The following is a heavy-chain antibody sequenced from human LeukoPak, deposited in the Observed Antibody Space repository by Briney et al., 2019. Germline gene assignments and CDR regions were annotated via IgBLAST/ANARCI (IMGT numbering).Heavy chain of an antibody. CDR1: GGSISSYY. Sequence: PSETLSLTCTVSGGSISSYYWTWIRQPAGKALEWIGRIYSGGNTNYNPSLESRVTMSVDTSKNQFSLKLTSLTAADTAVYYCARGGGSGWYPHDYWGQGTLVTVSS. D-gene: IGHD6-19*01. CDR3: ARGGGSGWYPHDY. CDR2: IYSGGNT. J-gene: IGHJ4*02. V-gene: IGHV4-4*07.